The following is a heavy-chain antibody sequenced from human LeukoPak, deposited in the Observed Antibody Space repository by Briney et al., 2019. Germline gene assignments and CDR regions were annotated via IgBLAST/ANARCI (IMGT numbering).Heavy chain of an antibody. Sequence: PGGSLRLSCAASGFIFSSYSMNWVRQAPGKGLEWVSFISSSSSTIYYADSVKGRFTISRDNAKNSLYLQMNSLRAEDTAVYYCAKDASRYFDWPYYYWGQGTLVTVSS. D-gene: IGHD3-9*01. CDR3: AKDASRYFDWPYYY. V-gene: IGHV3-48*04. CDR1: GFIFSSYS. J-gene: IGHJ4*02. CDR2: ISSSSSTI.